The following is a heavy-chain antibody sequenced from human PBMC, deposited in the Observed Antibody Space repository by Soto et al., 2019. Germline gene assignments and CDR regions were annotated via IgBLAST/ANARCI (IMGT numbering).Heavy chain of an antibody. CDR1: GFTFSSYA. CDR3: AREDIAAAGIGIDY. J-gene: IGHJ4*02. CDR2: ISYDGSNK. V-gene: IGHV3-30-3*01. D-gene: IGHD6-13*01. Sequence: GGSLRLSCAASGFTFSSYAMHWVRQAPGKGLEWVAVISYDGSNKYYADSVKGRFTISRDNSKNTLYLQMNSLRAEDTAVYYCAREDIAAAGIGIDYWGQGTLVTVSS.